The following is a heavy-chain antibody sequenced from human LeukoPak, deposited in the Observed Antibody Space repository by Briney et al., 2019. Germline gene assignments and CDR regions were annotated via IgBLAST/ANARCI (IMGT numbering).Heavy chain of an antibody. V-gene: IGHV3-48*03. CDR2: ISSSGSTI. CDR1: GFTFSSYE. CDR3: AKDRHAPGRYCSSTTCFPFDS. J-gene: IGHJ5*01. D-gene: IGHD2-2*01. Sequence: GGSLRLSCAASGFTFSSYEMNWVRQAPGKGLEWVSYISSSGSTIYYADSVKGRFTISRDNAKNSLYLQMNSLRAEDTAVYYCAKDRHAPGRYCSSTTCFPFDSWGQGTLVTVSS.